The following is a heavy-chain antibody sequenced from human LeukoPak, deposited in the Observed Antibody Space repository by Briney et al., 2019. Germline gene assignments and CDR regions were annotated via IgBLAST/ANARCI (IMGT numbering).Heavy chain of an antibody. CDR3: TRSLMAAYYYYYMDV. Sequence: GGSLRLSCTASGFTFGDYAMSWVRQAPGKGLEWVGFIRSKAYGGTTEYAASVKGRFTISRGDSKSIAYLQMNSLKTEDTAVYYCTRSLMAAYYYYYMDVWGKGTTVTVSS. D-gene: IGHD5-24*01. CDR2: IRSKAYGGTT. J-gene: IGHJ6*03. CDR1: GFTFGDYA. V-gene: IGHV3-49*04.